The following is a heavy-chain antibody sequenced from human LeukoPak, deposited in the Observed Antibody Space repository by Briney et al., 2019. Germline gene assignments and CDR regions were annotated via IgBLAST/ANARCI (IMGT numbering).Heavy chain of an antibody. CDR3: ARVGDSSSSYYYYYYMDV. J-gene: IGHJ6*03. Sequence: WVRQAPGKGLEWIGSIYYSGSTYYNPSLKSRVTISVDTSKNQFSLKLSSVTAADTAVYYCARVGDSSSSYYYYYYMDVWGKGTTVTVSS. CDR2: IYYSGST. D-gene: IGHD6-6*01. V-gene: IGHV4-39*07.